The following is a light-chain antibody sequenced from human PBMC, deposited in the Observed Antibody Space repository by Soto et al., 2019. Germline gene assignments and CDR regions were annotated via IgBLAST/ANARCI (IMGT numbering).Light chain of an antibody. CDR3: HQSYRAPHT. Sequence: DIQMTQSPSSLSASVGDRVTITCRASQSINKYLHWYQQKPGKAPKLLIYTASSLESGVPSRFSGSGSGTDVTLTISSLQPEDFASYFCHQSYRAPHTFGQGTKLEIK. V-gene: IGKV1-39*01. CDR1: QSINKY. CDR2: TAS. J-gene: IGKJ2*01.